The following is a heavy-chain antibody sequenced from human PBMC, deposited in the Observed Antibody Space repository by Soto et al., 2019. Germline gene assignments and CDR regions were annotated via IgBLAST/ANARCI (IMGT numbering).Heavy chain of an antibody. J-gene: IGHJ4*02. V-gene: IGHV5-51*01. D-gene: IGHD2-15*01. CDR2: IWPADSDT. CDR3: ASGSRDCSGGSRYSH. Sequence: GEALKSSCKGSGYDFARQWIGWVRQLPGKGFEWMGIIWPADSDTRYNPTFEGQVTISADQSITTAYLQWSSLKASDTAIYYCASGSRDCSGGSRYSHWGQRTLVTVSS. CDR1: GYDFARQW.